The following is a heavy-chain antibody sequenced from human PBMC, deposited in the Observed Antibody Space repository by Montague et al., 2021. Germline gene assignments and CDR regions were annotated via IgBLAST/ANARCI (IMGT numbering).Heavy chain of an antibody. CDR3: ARGRGNSYVSFDS. CDR2: IYYSGSAGGTT. V-gene: IGHV4-59*13. D-gene: IGHD5-18*01. Sequence: SETLSLTCTVTGGSISEFYWSWIRRPPEKGLELIAYIYYSGSAGGTTNYNPSLKSRVTISVDSSKNQLSLQLTSVTTADTAVYYCARGRGNSYVSFDSWGQGTLISVSS. CDR1: GGSISEFY. J-gene: IGHJ4*02.